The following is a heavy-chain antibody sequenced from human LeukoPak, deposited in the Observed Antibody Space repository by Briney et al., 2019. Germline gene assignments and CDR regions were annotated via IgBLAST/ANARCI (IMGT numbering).Heavy chain of an antibody. CDR3: AAGRGYCSGGSCYGDDSFDI. V-gene: IGHV1-2*02. D-gene: IGHD2-15*01. Sequence: ASVKVSCKASGYTFTGYYMHWVRQAPGQGLEWMGWINPNSGGTSYEQNFQGRVTMTRDTSISTAYMELSRLRSDDTAVYYCAAGRGYCSGGSCYGDDSFDIWGQGTMVTVSS. CDR2: INPNSGGT. J-gene: IGHJ3*02. CDR1: GYTFTGYY.